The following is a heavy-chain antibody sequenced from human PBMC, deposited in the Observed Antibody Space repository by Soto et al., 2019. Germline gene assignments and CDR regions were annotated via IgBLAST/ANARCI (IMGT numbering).Heavy chain of an antibody. J-gene: IGHJ4*02. V-gene: IGHV2-26*01. D-gene: IGHD3-3*01. CDR1: GFSLSNATMG. CDR3: ARISVRDYDFWSGYYDY. Sequence: QVTLKESGPVLVQPTETLTLTCTVSGFSLSNATMGVSWIRQPPGKALEWLAHIFSNDGKSYSKSLKTRLTISKDTSKSQVVLTMTNVDPVDTATYFCARISVRDYDFWSGYYDYWGQGTLVTVSS. CDR2: IFSNDGK.